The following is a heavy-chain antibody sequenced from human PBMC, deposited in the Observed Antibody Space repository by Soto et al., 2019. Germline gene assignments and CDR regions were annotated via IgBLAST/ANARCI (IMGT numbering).Heavy chain of an antibody. CDR3: ASSQGGSYYGYFQL. D-gene: IGHD1-26*01. V-gene: IGHV4-39*01. J-gene: IGHJ1*01. Sequence: QLQLQESGPGLVKPSETLSLTCTVSGGSISSSSYYWGWIRQPPGKGLEWIGSIYYSGSTYYNPSLKSRLTISVDTSKNQFSLKLRCVTAADTAVYYCASSQGGSYYGYFQLWGQGTLVTVSS. CDR2: IYYSGST. CDR1: GGSISSSSYY.